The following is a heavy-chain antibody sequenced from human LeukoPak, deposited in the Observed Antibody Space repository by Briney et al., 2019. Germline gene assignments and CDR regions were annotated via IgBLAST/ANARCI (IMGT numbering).Heavy chain of an antibody. V-gene: IGHV4-59*01. D-gene: IGHD3-22*01. CDR1: GGSISSYY. J-gene: IGHJ2*01. Sequence: SETLSLTCTVSGGSISSYYWSWIRQPPGKGLEWIGYIYYSGSTNYNPSLKSRVTISVDTSKNQFPLKLSSVTAADTAVYYCAAQTDYYDSSGYGYFDLWGRGTLVTVSS. CDR2: IYYSGST. CDR3: AAQTDYYDSSGYGYFDL.